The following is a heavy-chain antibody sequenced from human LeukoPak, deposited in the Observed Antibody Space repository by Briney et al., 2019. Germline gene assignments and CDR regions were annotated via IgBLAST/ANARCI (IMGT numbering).Heavy chain of an antibody. CDR2: IIPIFGTA. CDR3: ARAGHSGYDGARFFDY. J-gene: IGHJ4*02. V-gene: IGHV1-69*13. Sequence: GASVKLSCKASGGTFSSYAISWVRQAPGQGLEWMGGIIPIFGTANYAQKFQGRVTITADESTSTAYMELSSFRSEDTAVYYCARAGHSGYDGARFFDYWGQGTLVTVSS. CDR1: GGTFSSYA. D-gene: IGHD5-12*01.